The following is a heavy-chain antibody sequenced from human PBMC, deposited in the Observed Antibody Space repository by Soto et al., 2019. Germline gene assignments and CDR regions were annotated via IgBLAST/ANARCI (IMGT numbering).Heavy chain of an antibody. V-gene: IGHV4-30-2*01. D-gene: IGHD2-15*01. CDR3: ARGQVVAAQH. Sequence: QLQLQESGSGLVKPSQTLSLTCAVSGGSISSGGYSWSWIRQPPGKGLEWIGYIYHSGSTYYNPSLKMRVTVSVGRSKDQFSLKLSSVTAAHTAVYYCARGQVVAAQHWGQGTLVTVSS. CDR2: IYHSGST. J-gene: IGHJ4*02. CDR1: GGSISSGGYS.